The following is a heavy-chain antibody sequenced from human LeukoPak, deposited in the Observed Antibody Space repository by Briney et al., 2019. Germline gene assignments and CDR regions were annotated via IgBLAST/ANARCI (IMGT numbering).Heavy chain of an antibody. CDR2: INHSGSA. CDR1: GGSFSGFY. D-gene: IGHD1-14*01. V-gene: IGHV4-34*01. J-gene: IGHJ1*01. Sequence: SETLSLTCGVYGGSFSGFYWNWIRQPPGEGLEWIGEINHSGSANYNPSLKSRVTISVDTSKNQFSLKLSSVTAADTAVYYCASSARRRYFQHWGQGTLVTVSS. CDR3: ASSARRRYFQH.